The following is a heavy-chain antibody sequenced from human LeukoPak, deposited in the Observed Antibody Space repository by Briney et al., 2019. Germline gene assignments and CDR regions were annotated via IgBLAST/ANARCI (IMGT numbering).Heavy chain of an antibody. CDR2: ISWDGGST. CDR1: GFTFDDYT. V-gene: IGHV3-43*01. Sequence: GGSLRLSCTASGFTFDDYTMHWVRQAPGKGLEWVSLISWDGGSTYYADSVKGRFTISRDNAKNSLYLQMNSLRAEDTALYYCARDRSYGLFDYWGQGTLVTVSS. CDR3: ARDRSYGLFDY. D-gene: IGHD5-18*01. J-gene: IGHJ4*02.